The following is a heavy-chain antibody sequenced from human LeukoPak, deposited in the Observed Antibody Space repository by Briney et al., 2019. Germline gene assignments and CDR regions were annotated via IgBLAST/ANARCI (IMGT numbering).Heavy chain of an antibody. CDR2: IKQDGSEK. CDR1: GFTFSSYW. V-gene: IGHV3-7*01. J-gene: IGHJ6*02. D-gene: IGHD6-6*01. CDR3: ARARSWGSSSPGGAYGMDV. Sequence: GGSLRLSCAASGFTFSSYWMSWVRQAPGKGLEWVANIKQDGSEKYYVDSVKGRFTISRDNAKNSLYLQMNSLRAEDTAVYYCARARSWGSSSPGGAYGMDVWGQGTTVIVSS.